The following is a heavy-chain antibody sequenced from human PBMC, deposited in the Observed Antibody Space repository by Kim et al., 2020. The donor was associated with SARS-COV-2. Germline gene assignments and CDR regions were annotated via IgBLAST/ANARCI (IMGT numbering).Heavy chain of an antibody. CDR3: ASSSYDFWSGYYTLGGTLDYYYGMDV. J-gene: IGHJ6*02. CDR2: IYYSGST. V-gene: IGHV4-59*13. Sequence: SETLSLTCTVSGGSISSYYWSWIRQPPGKGLEWIGYIYYSGSTNYNPSLKSRVTISVDTSKNQFSLKLSSVTAADTAVYYCASSSYDFWSGYYTLGGTLDYYYGMDVWGQGTTVTVSS. CDR1: GGSISSYY. D-gene: IGHD3-3*01.